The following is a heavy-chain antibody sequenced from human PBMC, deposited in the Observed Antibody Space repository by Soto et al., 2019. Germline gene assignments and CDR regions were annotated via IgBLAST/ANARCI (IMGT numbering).Heavy chain of an antibody. D-gene: IGHD3-22*01. CDR1: GFTFSSYS. CDR2: ISSSSSYI. CDR3: ASDNYYDSSGYYLIGNAFDI. V-gene: IGHV3-21*01. Sequence: GGSLRLSCAASGFTFSSYSMNWVRQAPGKGLEWVSSISSSSSYIYYADSVKGRFTISRDNAKNSLYLQMNSLRAEDTAVYYCASDNYYDSSGYYLIGNAFDIWGQGTMVTVS. J-gene: IGHJ3*02.